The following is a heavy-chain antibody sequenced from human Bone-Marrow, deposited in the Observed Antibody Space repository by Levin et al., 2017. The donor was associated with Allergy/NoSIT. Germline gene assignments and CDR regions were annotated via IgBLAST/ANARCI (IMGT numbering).Heavy chain of an antibody. J-gene: IGHJ5*02. CDR3: ARGCSGGSCSLVVDP. D-gene: IGHD2-15*01. CDR2: IYYSGST. V-gene: IGHV4-31*03. Sequence: SQTLSLTCTVSGGSISSGGYYWSWIRQHPGKGLEWIGYIYYSGSTYYNPSLKSRVTISVDTSKNQFSLKLSSVTAADTAVYYCARGCSGGSCSLVVDPWGQGTLVTVSS. CDR1: GGSISSGGYY.